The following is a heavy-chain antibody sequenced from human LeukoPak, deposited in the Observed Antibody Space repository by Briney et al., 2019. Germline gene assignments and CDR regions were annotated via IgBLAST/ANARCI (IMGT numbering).Heavy chain of an antibody. CDR3: VRDLSPVSDRNVWYDALDL. V-gene: IGHV3-7*01. CDR1: GLIFTFSW. J-gene: IGHJ3*01. CDR2: IAGEESQN. Sequence: GGSLRLSCVASGLIFTFSWMTWVRQAPGKGLEWVANIAGEESQNRYRDSVKGRFTVSRDNAKNSLYLQLNRLRAEDPAIYYCVRDLSPVSDRNVWYDALDLWGQGTMVTVSS. D-gene: IGHD1-1*01.